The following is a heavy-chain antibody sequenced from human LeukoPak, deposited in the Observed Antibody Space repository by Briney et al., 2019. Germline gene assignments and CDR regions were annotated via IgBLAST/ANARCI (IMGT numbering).Heavy chain of an antibody. CDR3: AKPDTETDIVVVVAAPPPSDY. J-gene: IGHJ4*02. V-gene: IGHV3-30*18. CDR2: ISYDGSNK. D-gene: IGHD2-15*01. Sequence: NPGGSLRLSCAASGFTFRTYGMHWVRQAPGKGLEWVAVISYDGSNKYYADSVKGRFTISRDNSKNTLYLQMNSLRAEDTAVYYCAKPDTETDIVVVVAAPPPSDYWGQGTLVTVSS. CDR1: GFTFRTYG.